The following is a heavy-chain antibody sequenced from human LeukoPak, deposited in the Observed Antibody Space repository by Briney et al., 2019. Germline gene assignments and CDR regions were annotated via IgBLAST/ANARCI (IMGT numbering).Heavy chain of an antibody. J-gene: IGHJ4*02. Sequence: GGSLRLSCAASGFIFTDYWMHWVRQAPGKELVWVARIRGDGRATTYADSVKGRFTISRDNAMNTVFLQMKSLRADDTGMYYCAKLLVGATRDFDYWGQGTLVTVSS. CDR1: GFIFTDYW. D-gene: IGHD1-26*01. V-gene: IGHV3-74*03. CDR3: AKLLVGATRDFDY. CDR2: IRGDGRAT.